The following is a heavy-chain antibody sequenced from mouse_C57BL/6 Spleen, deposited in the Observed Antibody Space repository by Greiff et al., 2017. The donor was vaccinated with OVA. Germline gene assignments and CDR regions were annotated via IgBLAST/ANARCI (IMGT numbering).Heavy chain of an antibody. Sequence: VQLQQSGPELVKPGASVKMSCKASGYTFTDYNMHWVKQSHGKSLEWIGYINPTNGGTSYNQKFKGKATLTVNKSSSTAYMVLRSLTSEDSAVYYGARRRDDYGYFDYWGQGTTLTVSS. CDR3: ARRRDDYGYFDY. J-gene: IGHJ2*01. D-gene: IGHD2-4*01. CDR2: INPTNGGT. CDR1: GYTFTDYN. V-gene: IGHV1-22*01.